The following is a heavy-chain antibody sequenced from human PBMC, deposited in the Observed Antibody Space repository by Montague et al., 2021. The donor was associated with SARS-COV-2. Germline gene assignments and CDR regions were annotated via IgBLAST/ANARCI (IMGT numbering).Heavy chain of an antibody. CDR1: GDSVSSHSVA. CDR2: TYYRSKWYS. Sequence: CAISGDSVSSHSVAWGWIRQSPSRDLHWLGRTYYRSKWYSDYAPSVRGRLTVNPDASKNEFSLELNYVTPEDTAVYYCVRYSGWFYFDFWGQGTLVTVSS. J-gene: IGHJ4*02. V-gene: IGHV6-1*01. D-gene: IGHD6-19*01. CDR3: VRYSGWFYFDF.